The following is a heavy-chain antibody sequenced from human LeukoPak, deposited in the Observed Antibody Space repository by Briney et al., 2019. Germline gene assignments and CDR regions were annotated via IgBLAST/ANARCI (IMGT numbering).Heavy chain of an antibody. V-gene: IGHV4-34*01. CDR1: GGSFSGYY. CDR3: ASDIVVVPAARRGWFDP. CDR2: INHSGST. J-gene: IGHJ5*02. Sequence: PSETLSLTCAVYGGSFSGYYWSWIRQPPGKGLEWIGEINHSGSTNYNPSLKSRVTISVDTSKNQFSLKLSSVTAADTAVYYCASDIVVVPAARRGWFDPWGQGTLVTVPS. D-gene: IGHD2-2*01.